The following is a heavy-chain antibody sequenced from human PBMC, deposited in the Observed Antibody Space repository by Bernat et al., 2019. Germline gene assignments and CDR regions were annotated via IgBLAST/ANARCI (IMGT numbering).Heavy chain of an antibody. J-gene: IGHJ4*02. D-gene: IGHD6-19*01. CDR1: GFTFSNYA. Sequence: EVQLVESGGGLVQPGGSLRLSCAASGFTFSNYAMSWVRQAPGKGLDWVSSLGADGSTYYADSVKGRFTVSRDNSKNTLYLQMNNLRAEDTAVYYSAKEDTRFSSGWYVSWGQGTLVTVSS. V-gene: IGHV3-23*04. CDR2: LGADGST. CDR3: AKEDTRFSSGWYVS.